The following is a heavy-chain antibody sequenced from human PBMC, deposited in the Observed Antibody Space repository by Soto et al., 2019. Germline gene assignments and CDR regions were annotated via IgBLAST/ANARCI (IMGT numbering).Heavy chain of an antibody. CDR2: IIPIFGTA. J-gene: IGHJ6*02. D-gene: IGHD2-2*01. V-gene: IGHV1-69*13. CDR1: GGTFSSYA. Sequence: SVKVSCKASGGTFSSYAISWVRQAPGQGLEWMGGIIPIFGTANYAQKFQGRVTITADESTSTAYMELSSLRSEDTAVYYCADGSDIVVVPAANGYYYYGIDVWGQGTTVTVSS. CDR3: ADGSDIVVVPAANGYYYYGIDV.